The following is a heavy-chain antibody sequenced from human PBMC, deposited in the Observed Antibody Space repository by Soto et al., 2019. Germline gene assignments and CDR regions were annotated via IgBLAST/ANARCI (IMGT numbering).Heavy chain of an antibody. CDR3: ARDGPALGWSSSYCGGDCYADY. D-gene: IGHD2-21*02. J-gene: IGHJ4*02. CDR2: INPSGGST. V-gene: IGHV1-46*01. CDR1: GYTFTSYY. Sequence: ASVKVSCKASGYTFTSYYMHWVRQAPGQGLEWMGIINPSGGSTSYAQKFQGRVTMTRDTSTSTVYMELSSLRSEDTAVYYCARDGPALGWSSSYCGGDCYADYWGQGTLVTVSS.